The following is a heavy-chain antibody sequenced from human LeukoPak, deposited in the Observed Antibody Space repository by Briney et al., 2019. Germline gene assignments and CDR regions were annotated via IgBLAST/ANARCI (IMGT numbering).Heavy chain of an antibody. CDR3: AKPGYYYGSHFDY. CDR2: ISGSGGRT. D-gene: IGHD3-22*01. J-gene: IGHJ4*02. CDR1: GVTFSTYA. Sequence: PGGSLRLSCAASGVTFSTYAMSWVRQAPGKGLEWVSVISGSGGRTYYADSVKGRFTISRDNSKNTLYLQMNSLRGEDTAVYYCAKPGYYYGSHFDYWGQGTLVTVSS. V-gene: IGHV3-23*01.